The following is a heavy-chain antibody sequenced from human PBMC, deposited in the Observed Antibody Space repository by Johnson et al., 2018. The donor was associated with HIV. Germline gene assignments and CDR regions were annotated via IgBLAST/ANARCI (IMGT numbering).Heavy chain of an antibody. J-gene: IGHJ3*01. CDR3: ARGGDCSGGRCYLHDAFDV. D-gene: IGHD2-15*01. CDR2: ISFDGSNE. CDR1: GFNFSDYG. V-gene: IGHV3-30*04. Sequence: QVQLVESGGGVVQPGMFVTLSCAASGFNFSDYGMHWVRQAPGKGLEWVAVISFDGSNEYYADFVKGRFTISRDNSKNTLSLQLNSLRPEDTAVYYCARGGDCSGGRCYLHDAFDVWGPGTVVTDSS.